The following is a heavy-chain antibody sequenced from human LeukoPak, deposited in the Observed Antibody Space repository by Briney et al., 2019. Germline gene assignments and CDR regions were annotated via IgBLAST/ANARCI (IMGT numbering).Heavy chain of an antibody. V-gene: IGHV4-39*01. CDR3: ASDDYGDYNFGY. J-gene: IGHJ4*02. D-gene: IGHD4-17*01. CDR2: IYYSGST. Sequence: SETLSLTCTVSGGSISSSSYYWGWIRRPPGKGLEWIGSIYYSGSTYYNPSLKSRVTISVDTSKNQFSLKLSSVTAADTAVYYCASDDYGDYNFGYWGQGTLVTVSS. CDR1: GGSISSSSYY.